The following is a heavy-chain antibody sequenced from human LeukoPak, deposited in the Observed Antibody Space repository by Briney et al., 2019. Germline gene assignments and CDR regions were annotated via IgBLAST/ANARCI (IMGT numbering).Heavy chain of an antibody. CDR1: GDSITTSY. CDR3: AGRDNWNEFDY. V-gene: IGHV4-59*08. D-gene: IGHD1-20*01. CDR2: IFYSGNT. J-gene: IGHJ4*02. Sequence: SETLSLTCSVSGDSITTSYWNWIRQPPGQGLEWIGSIFYSGNTKYNPALQSRVTISVDTSKNQFSLEVNSVTAADTAVYYCAGRDNWNEFDYWGQGTLVTVSS.